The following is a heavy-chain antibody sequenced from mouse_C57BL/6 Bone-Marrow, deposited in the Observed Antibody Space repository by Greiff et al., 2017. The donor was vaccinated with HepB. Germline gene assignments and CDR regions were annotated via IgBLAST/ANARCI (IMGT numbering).Heavy chain of an antibody. D-gene: IGHD1-1*01. CDR1: GYTFTSYW. CDR2: IDPSDSYT. Sequence: QVQLQQSGAELVRPGTSVKLSCKASGYTFTSYWMHWVKQRPGQGLEWIGVIDPSDSYTNYNQKFKGKATLTVDTSSSTAYMQLSSLTSEDSAVYYCARDHYGYYAMDYWGQGTSVTVSS. CDR3: ARDHYGYYAMDY. J-gene: IGHJ4*01. V-gene: IGHV1-59*01.